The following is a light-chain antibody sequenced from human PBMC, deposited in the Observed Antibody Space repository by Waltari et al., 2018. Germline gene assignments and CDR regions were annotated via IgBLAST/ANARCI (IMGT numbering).Light chain of an antibody. Sequence: QSALTQPASVSGSPGQSITIPCTGTSSDVGFYDFVSWFQQPPGKAPKVMIYKVNNRPSGVSNRFSGSKSANTASLTISGLQAEDEADYYCSSYTRRSYWVFGGGTQLTVL. CDR3: SSYTRRSYWV. CDR2: KVN. J-gene: IGLJ3*02. V-gene: IGLV2-14*01. CDR1: SSDVGFYDF.